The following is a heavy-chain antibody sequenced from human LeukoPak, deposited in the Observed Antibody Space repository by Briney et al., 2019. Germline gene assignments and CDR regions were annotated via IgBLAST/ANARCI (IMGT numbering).Heavy chain of an antibody. CDR2: MNPDSGNT. D-gene: IGHD3-16*01. CDR3: ARAKRLGGNYYFAY. V-gene: IGHV1-8*01. CDR1: GSTFTSYD. Sequence: ASVKVSCKASGSTFTSYDINWVRQATGQGLEWMGWMNPDSGNTGYAQKFQGRVTMTRNTSISTAYMELRSLRSEDTAVYYCARAKRLGGNYYFAYWGQGTLVAVSS. J-gene: IGHJ4*02.